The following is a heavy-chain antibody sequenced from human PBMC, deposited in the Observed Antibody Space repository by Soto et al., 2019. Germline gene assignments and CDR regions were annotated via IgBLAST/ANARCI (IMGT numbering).Heavy chain of an antibody. J-gene: IGHJ4*02. CDR3: ARPFGDYGDYAWSLRY. CDR1: GYTFSGYA. CDR2: ISAYNGNT. D-gene: IGHD4-17*01. Sequence: QVQLVQSGAEVKKPGASVKVSCKASGYTFSGYAMGWVRQAPGQGLEWMGWISAYNGNTDYAQKFQGRVTMTKDTSTSTAYMELRSLTSDDTAVYYCARPFGDYGDYAWSLRYWGQGTLVTVSS. V-gene: IGHV1-18*01.